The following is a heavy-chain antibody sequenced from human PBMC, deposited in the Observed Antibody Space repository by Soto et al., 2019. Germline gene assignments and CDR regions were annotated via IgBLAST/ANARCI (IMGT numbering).Heavy chain of an antibody. CDR2: MNTNGGDT. D-gene: IGHD6-13*01. Sequence: GASVKVSCKASGYTFTSYDINWVRQATGQGPEWMGWMNTNGGDTNYAQTFQGWVTMTRDTSINTAYLELSGLTSDDTAIYYCARDIYMAAAGTAYDYWGQGTLVTVSS. J-gene: IGHJ4*02. CDR1: GYTFTSYD. CDR3: ARDIYMAAAGTAYDY. V-gene: IGHV1-2*04.